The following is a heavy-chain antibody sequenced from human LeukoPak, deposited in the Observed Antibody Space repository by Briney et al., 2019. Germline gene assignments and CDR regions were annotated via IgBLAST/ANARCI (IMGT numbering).Heavy chain of an antibody. CDR3: ARGAYDFWSGAFDY. Sequence: SETLSLTCTVSGGSISSSSYYWGWIRQPPGKGLEWIGSIYYSGSTYYNPSLKSRVTISVDTSRNQFSLKLSSVTAADMAVYYCARGAYDFWSGAFDYWGQGTLVTVSS. CDR1: GGSISSSSYY. J-gene: IGHJ4*02. V-gene: IGHV4-39*07. CDR2: IYYSGST. D-gene: IGHD3-3*01.